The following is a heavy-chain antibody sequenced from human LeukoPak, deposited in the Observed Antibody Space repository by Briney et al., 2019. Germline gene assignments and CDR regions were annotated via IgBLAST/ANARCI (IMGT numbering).Heavy chain of an antibody. CDR2: INPDGSGP. Sequence: GGSLRLSCTTSGFTFTSYWMHWVRQAPGKGLVWVSRINPDGSGPIYADSVKGRFTISRDNAKNTLYLQMNSLRDEDTAVYYCARPTTTLEYWGQGTLVTVSS. CDR3: ARPTTTLEY. J-gene: IGHJ4*02. CDR1: GFTFTSYW. D-gene: IGHD1-7*01. V-gene: IGHV3-74*01.